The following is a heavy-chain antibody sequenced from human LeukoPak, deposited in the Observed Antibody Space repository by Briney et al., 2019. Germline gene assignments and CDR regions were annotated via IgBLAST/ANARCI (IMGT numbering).Heavy chain of an antibody. CDR2: INPNSGGT. D-gene: IGHD2-15*01. J-gene: IGHJ4*02. CDR1: GYTFTGYY. Sequence: ASVKVSCKASGYTFTGYYMHWVRQAPGQGLEWMGWINPNSGGTNYAQKFQGRVTMTRDTSISTAYMELSRLRSDDTAVYYCARGGYVVVVAATQAGTDYWGREPWSPSPQ. CDR3: ARGGYVVVVAATQAGTDY. V-gene: IGHV1-2*02.